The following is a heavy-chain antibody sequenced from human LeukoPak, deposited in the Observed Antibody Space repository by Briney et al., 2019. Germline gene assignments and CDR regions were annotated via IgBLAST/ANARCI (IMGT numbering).Heavy chain of an antibody. CDR3: ARVGDYGDYSGFDP. Sequence: ASVKVSCKASGYTFTGYYMHWVRQAPGQGLEWMGRINPNSGGTNYAQKFQGWVTMTRDTSISTAYMELSRLRSDDTAVYYCARVGDYGDYSGFDPWGQGTLVTVSS. V-gene: IGHV1-2*04. J-gene: IGHJ5*02. CDR1: GYTFTGYY. CDR2: INPNSGGT. D-gene: IGHD4-17*01.